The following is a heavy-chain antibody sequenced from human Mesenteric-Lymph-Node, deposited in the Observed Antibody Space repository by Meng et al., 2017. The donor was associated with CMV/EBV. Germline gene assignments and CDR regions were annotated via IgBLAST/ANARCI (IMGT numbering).Heavy chain of an antibody. D-gene: IGHD3-9*01. CDR2: INPNSGGT. J-gene: IGHJ4*02. V-gene: IGHV1-2*06. CDR3: ARGTLLRYFDWEAVTDY. CDR1: YTFTGYY. Sequence: YTFTGYYKQWVRQAAGQGLEWMGRINPNSGGTNYEQKFQDRDTMTRDTSISTAYMELSRLRSDDTAVYYCARGTLLRYFDWEAVTDYWGQGTLVTVSS.